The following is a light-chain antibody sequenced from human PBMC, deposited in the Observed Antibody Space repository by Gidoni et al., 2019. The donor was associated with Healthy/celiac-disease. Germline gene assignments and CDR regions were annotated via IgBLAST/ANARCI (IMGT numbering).Light chain of an antibody. V-gene: IGKV4-1*01. Sequence: DIVMTQSPDSLAVSLGERATINCKSSQSVLSSSNNKNYLNWYQQTAGQPPKLLFYWASTRESGVRDRFSGGGSGTDFTLTISSLQAEDVAVYYCQSRLTFGGGTKVEIK. CDR2: WAS. CDR1: QSVLSSSNNKNY. J-gene: IGKJ4*01. CDR3: QSRLT.